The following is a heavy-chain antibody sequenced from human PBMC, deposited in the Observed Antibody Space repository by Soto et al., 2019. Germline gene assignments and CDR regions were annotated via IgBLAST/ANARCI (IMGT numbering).Heavy chain of an antibody. D-gene: IGHD3-9*01. V-gene: IGHV3-21*01. CDR2: ISGNGNYT. J-gene: IGHJ4*02. CDR1: GFFFKNFS. Sequence: EVHLVESGGGLVKPGGSLRLVCAATGFFFKNFSMSWVRQAPGKGLEWVASISGNGNYTYYPGSLRGRVFISRDNAKRSVDLHLTNLRPEDTAVYYCARGWQDFDWVFDFWGQGTLVTVSS. CDR3: ARGWQDFDWVFDF.